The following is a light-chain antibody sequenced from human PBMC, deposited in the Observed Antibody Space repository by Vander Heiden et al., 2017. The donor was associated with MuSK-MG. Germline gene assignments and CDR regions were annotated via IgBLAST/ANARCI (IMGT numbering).Light chain of an antibody. V-gene: IGKV3-15*01. CDR1: QSGSSY. J-gene: IGKJ2*01. Sequence: TALTQSPATRSPSPGYRATISCMPSQSGSSYLSWYQQKPGQPPTLLMYGASASTTGIPARFTGSGSGTEFTLTINSMRSEDFAVYYCQQYNNWPPMYTFGQGTKLEIK. CDR2: GAS. CDR3: QQYNNWPPMYT.